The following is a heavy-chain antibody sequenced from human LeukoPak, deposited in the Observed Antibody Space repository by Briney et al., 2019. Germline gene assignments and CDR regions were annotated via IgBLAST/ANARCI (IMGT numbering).Heavy chain of an antibody. V-gene: IGHV4-34*01. CDR3: ARVGSLLADRPHLDY. CDR1: GGSFSGYY. Sequence: SETLSLTCAVYGGSFSGYYWSWIRQPPGKGLEWIGEINHSGSTNYNPSLKSRVTISVDTSKNQFSLKLSSVTAADTAVYYCARVGSLLADRPHLDYWGQGTLVTVSS. D-gene: IGHD3-3*02. CDR2: INHSGST. J-gene: IGHJ4*02.